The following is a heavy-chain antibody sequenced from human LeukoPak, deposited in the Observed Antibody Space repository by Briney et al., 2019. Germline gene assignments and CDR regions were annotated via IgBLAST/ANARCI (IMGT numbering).Heavy chain of an antibody. Sequence: GGSLRLSCAASGFTFDDYGVSWVRQAPGKGLEWVSGIKWNGGSTGYADSVEGRFTISRDNAKNSLYLQMNSLRAEDTALYYCARQQYQLPHYYYYYMDVWGKGTTVTVSS. CDR1: GFTFDDYG. CDR3: ARQQYQLPHYYYYYMDV. V-gene: IGHV3-20*04. D-gene: IGHD2-2*01. CDR2: IKWNGGST. J-gene: IGHJ6*03.